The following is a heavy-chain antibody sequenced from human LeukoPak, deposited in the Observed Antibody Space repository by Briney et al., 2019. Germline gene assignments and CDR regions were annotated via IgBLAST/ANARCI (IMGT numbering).Heavy chain of an antibody. V-gene: IGHV4-34*01. CDR2: INHSGST. J-gene: IGHJ4*02. CDR3: ASREYSYGPFGFDY. CDR1: GGSISSYY. Sequence: SETLSLTCTVSGGSISSYYWSWIRQPPGKGLEWIGEINHSGSTNYNPSLKSRVTISVDTSKNQFSLKLSSVTAADTAVYYCASREYSYGPFGFDYWGQGTLVTVSS. D-gene: IGHD5-18*01.